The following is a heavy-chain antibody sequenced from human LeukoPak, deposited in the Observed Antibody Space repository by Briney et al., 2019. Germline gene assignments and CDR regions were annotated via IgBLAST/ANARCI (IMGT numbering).Heavy chain of an antibody. CDR2: ISSSGSTI. CDR3: ARDGGSILWFGPINYFDY. V-gene: IGHV3-48*03. CDR1: GFTFSSYE. Sequence: PGGSLRLSCAASGFTFSSYEMNWVRQAPGKGLEWVSYISSSGSTIYYADSVKGRFTISRDNAKNSLYLQMNSLRAEDTAVYYCARDGGSILWFGPINYFDYWGQGTLVTVSS. D-gene: IGHD3-10*01. J-gene: IGHJ4*02.